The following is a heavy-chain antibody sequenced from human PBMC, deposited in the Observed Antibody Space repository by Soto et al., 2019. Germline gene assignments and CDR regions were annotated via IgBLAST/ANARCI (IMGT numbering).Heavy chain of an antibody. CDR3: AKDIVITFGGVISLDALDI. V-gene: IGHV3-30*18. J-gene: IGHJ3*02. CDR2: ISYEGSNK. D-gene: IGHD3-16*02. Sequence: GGSLRLSCAAAGFTFSSYGMRWVRQAPGKGLEWVAVISYEGSNKYYADSVKGRFTISRDNSKNTLYLQMNSLRAEDTAVYYCAKDIVITFGGVISLDALDIWGQGTMVTVSS. CDR1: GFTFSSYG.